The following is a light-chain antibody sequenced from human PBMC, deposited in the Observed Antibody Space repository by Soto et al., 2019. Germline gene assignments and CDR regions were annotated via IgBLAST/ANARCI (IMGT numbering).Light chain of an antibody. CDR3: SSYAGINNLGV. CDR2: EVN. V-gene: IGLV2-8*01. J-gene: IGLJ1*01. Sequence: QSVLTQPPSASGSPGQSVTISCTGTSSDVGGYKYVSWYQQHPGKAPKLMIFEVNKRPSGVPDRFSGSKSGNTASLTVSGLQAGDEADYYCSSYAGINNLGVFGTGTKVTVL. CDR1: SSDVGGYKY.